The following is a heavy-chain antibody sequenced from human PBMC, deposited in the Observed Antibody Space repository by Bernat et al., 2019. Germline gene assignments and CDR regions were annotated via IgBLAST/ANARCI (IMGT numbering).Heavy chain of an antibody. CDR1: GFTFSSYA. J-gene: IGHJ4*02. D-gene: IGHD5-18*01. CDR3: AREVYGYDIDY. V-gene: IGHV3-30-3*01. CDR2: ISYDGSNK. Sequence: VQLVESGGGLVKPGGSLRLSCAASGFTFSSYAMHWVRQAPGKGLEWVAVISYDGSNKYYADSVKGRFTISRDNSKNTLYLQMNSLRAEDTAVYYCAREVYGYDIDYWGQGTLVTVSS.